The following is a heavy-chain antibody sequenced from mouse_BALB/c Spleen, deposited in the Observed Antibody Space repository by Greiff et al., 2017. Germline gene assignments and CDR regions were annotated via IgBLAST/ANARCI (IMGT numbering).Heavy chain of an antibody. D-gene: IGHD1-1*02. V-gene: IGHV1S135*01. Sequence: VQLQQSGPELMKPGASVKISCKASGYPFTSYYMHWVKQSHGKSLEWIGYIDPFNGGTSYNQKFKGKATLTVDKSSSTAYMHLSSLTSADSAVYYCARGDGRGAWFAYWGQGTLVTVSA. CDR1: GYPFTSYY. J-gene: IGHJ3*01. CDR2: IDPFNGGT. CDR3: ARGDGRGAWFAY.